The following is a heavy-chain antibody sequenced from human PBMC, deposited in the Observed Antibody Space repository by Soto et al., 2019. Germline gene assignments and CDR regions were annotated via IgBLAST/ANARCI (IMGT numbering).Heavy chain of an antibody. CDR2: IYNSATT. D-gene: IGHD2-15*01. Sequence: SETLSLTCTVSGVSVNSPNYYWGWIRQPPGKGLEWIGSIYNSATTYYNPSLKTRVTISADTSRNQFSLNLRSVTAADTAMYYCGRVVIAATRNPDFEYWGQGALVTVSS. CDR3: GRVVIAATRNPDFEY. CDR1: GVSVNSPNYY. J-gene: IGHJ4*02. V-gene: IGHV4-39*01.